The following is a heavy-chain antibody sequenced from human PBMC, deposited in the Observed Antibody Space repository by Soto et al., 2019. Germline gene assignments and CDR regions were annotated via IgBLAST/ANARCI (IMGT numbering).Heavy chain of an antibody. Sequence: QVQLVQSGAEVKKPGASVKVSCKASGYTFTSYDINWVRQATGQGLEWMGWMNPNSGNTGYAQKFQGRVTMTRNTSISTAYMELSSLRSEDTAVYYCARGIDGTNGVCYPTSDYWGQGTLVTVSS. CDR1: GYTFTSYD. CDR3: ARGIDGTNGVCYPTSDY. J-gene: IGHJ4*02. V-gene: IGHV1-8*01. CDR2: MNPNSGNT. D-gene: IGHD2-8*01.